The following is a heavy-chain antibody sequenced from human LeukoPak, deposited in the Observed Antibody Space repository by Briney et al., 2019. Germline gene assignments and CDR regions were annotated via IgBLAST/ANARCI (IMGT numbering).Heavy chain of an antibody. CDR1: EFIFSKYW. V-gene: IGHV3-7*05. CDR3: ARTSVNSLWDDAFDI. CDR2: INQDGTEK. Sequence: GGSLRLSCEASEFIFSKYWMSWVRQAPEKGLEWVARINQDGTEKYSVDSVKGRFAISRDNAKNSLSLQINNVKAEDTAVYYCARTSVNSLWDDAFDIWGQGTMVTVSS. J-gene: IGHJ3*02. D-gene: IGHD4-17*01.